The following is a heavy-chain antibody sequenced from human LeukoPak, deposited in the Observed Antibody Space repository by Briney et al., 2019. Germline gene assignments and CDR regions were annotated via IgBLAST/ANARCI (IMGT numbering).Heavy chain of an antibody. Sequence: PGGSLRLSCAASKFTFSSYVMNWVRQAPGKGLEWVSAIGGSGASTYYADSVKGRFTISRDNSKNTLYLQMNSLRAEDTAVYYCAIYNIAQYCSSTSCPVLDAFDIWGQGTMVTASS. J-gene: IGHJ3*02. D-gene: IGHD2-2*01. V-gene: IGHV3-23*01. CDR2: IGGSGAST. CDR3: AIYNIAQYCSSTSCPVLDAFDI. CDR1: KFTFSSYV.